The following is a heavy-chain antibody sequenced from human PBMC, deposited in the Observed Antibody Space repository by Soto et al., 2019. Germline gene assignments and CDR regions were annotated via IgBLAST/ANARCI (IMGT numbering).Heavy chain of an antibody. V-gene: IGHV3-11*01. CDR3: VRNGRTTTAATR. D-gene: IGHD4-17*01. CDR2: ISNSGSAI. Sequence: GGSLRLSSAASGFTFSDYDMSWIRQAPGKGLDWVSYISNSGSAIYSADSVKGRFTISRDNAKNSLYLQMNNLRAEDTAVYYCVRNGRTTTAATRWGQGTLVTVSS. CDR1: GFTFSDYD. J-gene: IGHJ4*02.